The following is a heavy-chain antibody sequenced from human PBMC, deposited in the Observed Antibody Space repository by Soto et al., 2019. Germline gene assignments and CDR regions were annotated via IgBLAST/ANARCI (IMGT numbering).Heavy chain of an antibody. CDR3: AKDLATTVVAPSWFDP. V-gene: IGHV3-23*01. D-gene: IGHD2-15*01. Sequence: GGSLTLSCAASGFTFSSYSMSWVRQAPGKGLEWVSAISGSGGSTYYADSVKGRFTISRDNSKNTLYLQMNSLRAEDTAVYYCAKDLATTVVAPSWFDPWGQGTLVTVSS. J-gene: IGHJ5*02. CDR2: ISGSGGST. CDR1: GFTFSSYS.